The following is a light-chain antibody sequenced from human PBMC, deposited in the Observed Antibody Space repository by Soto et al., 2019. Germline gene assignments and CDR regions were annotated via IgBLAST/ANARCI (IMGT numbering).Light chain of an antibody. CDR3: QQYNNWPQT. Sequence: EIAMTQSPATLSVSPGERATLSCRASQSVSNNLAWYQQKPGQAPRLLIYGASTRATGIPARFSGSGSGTEFTLTISSLQSEDFALYYCQQYNNWPQTFGQGTKVEVK. V-gene: IGKV3-15*01. CDR1: QSVSNN. CDR2: GAS. J-gene: IGKJ1*01.